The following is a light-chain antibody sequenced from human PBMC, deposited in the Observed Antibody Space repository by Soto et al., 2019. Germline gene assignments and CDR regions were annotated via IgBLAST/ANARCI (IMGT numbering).Light chain of an antibody. CDR2: DAS. J-gene: IGKJ4*01. CDR1: QSVSSN. V-gene: IGKV3-15*01. CDR3: QQYNNWTLT. Sequence: EIVITQSPASLSVSPGERATLSCRASQSVSSNFAWYQQKPGQAPRLLIYDASTRETGIPARFSGSGAGTEFILTISSLQSEDFEVYYCQQYNNWTLTFGGGTKVDIK.